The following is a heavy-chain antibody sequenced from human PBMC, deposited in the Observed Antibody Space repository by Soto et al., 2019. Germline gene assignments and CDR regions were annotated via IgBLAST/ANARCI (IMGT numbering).Heavy chain of an antibody. CDR3: ARYSSSLSYYYYYGMDV. D-gene: IGHD6-6*01. Sequence: GESLKISCKGSGYSFTSYWIGWVRQMPGKGLEWMGFIYPGDSDTRYSPSFQGQVTISADKSISTAYLQWSSLKASDTAMYYCARYSSSLSYYYYYGMDVWGQGTTVTVSS. J-gene: IGHJ6*02. CDR2: IYPGDSDT. V-gene: IGHV5-51*01. CDR1: GYSFTSYW.